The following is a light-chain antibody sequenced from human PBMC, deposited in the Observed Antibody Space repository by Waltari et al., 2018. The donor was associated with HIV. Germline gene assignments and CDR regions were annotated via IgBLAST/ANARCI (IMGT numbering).Light chain of an antibody. CDR2: EVT. Sequence: QSALTQPPSASGSPGQSVAISCTGTSSDIGAYNFVSWYQQPPGSAPKLIIFEVTKRPTGVPDRFSGSKSVNTASLTVSGLLPEDDADYYCSSYAGSNRFVVFGGGTGLTVL. V-gene: IGLV2-8*01. J-gene: IGLJ2*01. CDR1: SSDIGAYNF. CDR3: SSYAGSNRFVV.